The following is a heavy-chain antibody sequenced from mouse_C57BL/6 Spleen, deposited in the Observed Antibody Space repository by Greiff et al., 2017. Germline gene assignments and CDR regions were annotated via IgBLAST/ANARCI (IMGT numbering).Heavy chain of an antibody. V-gene: IGHV3-6*01. CDR3: ARSYEAWFAY. J-gene: IGHJ3*01. CDR2: ISYDGSN. CDR1: GYSITSGYY. D-gene: IGHD1-1*01. Sequence: EVKLQESGPGLVKPSQSLSLTCSVTGYSITSGYYWNWIRQFPGNKLEWMGYISYDGSNNYNPSLKNRISITRDTSKNQFFLKLNSVTTEDTATYYCARSYEAWFAYGGQGTLVTVSA.